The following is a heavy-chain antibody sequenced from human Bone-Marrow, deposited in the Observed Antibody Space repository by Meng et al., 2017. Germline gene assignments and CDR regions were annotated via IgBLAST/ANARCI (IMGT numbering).Heavy chain of an antibody. V-gene: IGHV3-23*04. J-gene: IGHJ4*02. CDR1: GGTFSSYA. CDR2: ISGSGGST. D-gene: IGHD3-22*01. CDR3: AATSYYYDSSGYYYYDY. Sequence: VQLVESGAEVKKPGSSVKVSCKASGGTFSSYARSWVRQAPGKGLEWVSAISGSGGSTYYADSVKGRFTISRDNSKNTLYLQMNSLRAEDTAVYYCAATSYYYDSSGYYYYDYWGQGTLVTVSS.